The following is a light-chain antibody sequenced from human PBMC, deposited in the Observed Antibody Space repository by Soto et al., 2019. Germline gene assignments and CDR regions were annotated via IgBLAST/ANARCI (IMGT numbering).Light chain of an antibody. CDR3: QQRYNWPPYT. CDR2: DAT. V-gene: IGKV3-11*01. CDR1: QTVSSY. J-gene: IGKJ2*01. Sequence: EIVLTQSPATLSLSPGERATLSCRASQTVSSYLAWYQQKPGQAPRLLIYDATNRATGIPDRFSGSGSGTDFTLTISSLEPEDVAVYYGQQRYNWPPYTFGQGTKLEIK.